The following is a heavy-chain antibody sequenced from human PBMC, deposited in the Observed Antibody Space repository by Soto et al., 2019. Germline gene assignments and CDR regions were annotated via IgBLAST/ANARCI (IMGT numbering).Heavy chain of an antibody. D-gene: IGHD2-15*01. CDR1: GYTFTSYG. Sequence: GASVNVSCKASGYTFTSYGISWVRQAPGQGLEWMGWISAYNGNTNYAQKLQGRVTMTTDTSTSTAYMELRSLRSDDTAVYYCARSDVVVAATAFDPWGQGTLVTVSS. CDR3: ARSDVVVAATAFDP. V-gene: IGHV1-18*01. J-gene: IGHJ5*02. CDR2: ISAYNGNT.